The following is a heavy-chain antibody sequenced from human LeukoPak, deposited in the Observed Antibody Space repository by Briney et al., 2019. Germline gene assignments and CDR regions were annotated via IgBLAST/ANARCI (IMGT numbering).Heavy chain of an antibody. J-gene: IGHJ4*02. CDR1: GFTFSSYA. CDR2: ISGSGGST. V-gene: IGHV3-23*01. CDR3: AKKLVAFGPAQSVGATRGAFDY. Sequence: GGSLRLSCAASGFTFSSYAMSWVRQAPGKGLEWVSAISGSGGSTYYADSVKGRFTISRDNSKNTLYLQMNSLRAEDTAVYYCAKKLVAFGPAQSVGATRGAFDYWGQGTLVTVSS. D-gene: IGHD1-26*01.